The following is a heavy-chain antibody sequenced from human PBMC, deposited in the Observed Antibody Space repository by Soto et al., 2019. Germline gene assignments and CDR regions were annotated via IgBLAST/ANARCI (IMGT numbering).Heavy chain of an antibody. V-gene: IGHV1-46*03. CDR1: GYTFTSYY. CDR3: ARDLRIAVAGTSAGARD. CDR2: INPSGGST. D-gene: IGHD6-19*01. J-gene: IGHJ4*02. Sequence: QVQLVQSGAEVKKPGASVKVSCKASGYTFTSYYMHWVRQAPGQGLEWMGIINPSGGSTSYAQKFQGRVTMTRDTSTSTVYMELSSLRSEDTAVYYCARDLRIAVAGTSAGARDWGQGTLVTVSS.